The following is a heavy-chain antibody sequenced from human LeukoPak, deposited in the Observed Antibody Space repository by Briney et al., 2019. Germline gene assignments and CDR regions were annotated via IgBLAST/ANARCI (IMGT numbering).Heavy chain of an antibody. CDR2: IFCSGSA. J-gene: IGHJ5*02. V-gene: IGHV4-59*08. CDR3: ARGNGWYYP. CDR1: GGSISNFY. D-gene: IGHD6-19*01. Sequence: SETLSLTCTVSGGSISNFYWSWIRQPPGKGLEWIGYIFCSGSADYNPSLKSRVTISVDTSKNQFSLRLTSVTAADTAVYYCARGNGWYYPWGQGTLVTVSS.